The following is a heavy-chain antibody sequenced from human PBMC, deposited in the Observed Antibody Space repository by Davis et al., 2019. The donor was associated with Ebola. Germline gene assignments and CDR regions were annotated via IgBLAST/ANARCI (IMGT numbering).Heavy chain of an antibody. V-gene: IGHV4-59*01. CDR1: GGSISSYY. D-gene: IGHD3-3*01. J-gene: IGHJ6*02. Sequence: SETLSLTCTVSGGSISSYYWSWIRQPPGKGLEWIGYIYYSGSTNYIPSLKSRVTISVDTSKNQFSLKLSSVTAADTAVYYCARVTIFGFGMDVWGQGTTVTVSS. CDR3: ARVTIFGFGMDV. CDR2: IYYSGST.